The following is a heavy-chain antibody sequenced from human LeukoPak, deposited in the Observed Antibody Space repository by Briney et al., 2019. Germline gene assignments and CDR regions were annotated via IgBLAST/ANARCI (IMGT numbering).Heavy chain of an antibody. CDR1: SGSLSGYY. CDR3: ARGVDL. Sequence: SETLSLTCGVSSGSLSGYYWRWIRQPPGGGLEWLGEITHSGSPNYNPSLRSRVTISGDTSKKQFSLNLKSVTAADTGVYYCARGVDLWGRGTPVTVSS. J-gene: IGHJ2*01. CDR2: ITHSGSP. V-gene: IGHV4-34*01.